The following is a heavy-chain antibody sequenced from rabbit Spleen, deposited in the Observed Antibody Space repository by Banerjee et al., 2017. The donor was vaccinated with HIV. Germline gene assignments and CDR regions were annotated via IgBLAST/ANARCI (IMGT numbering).Heavy chain of an antibody. CDR2: IDTGSSGFT. V-gene: IGHV1S45*01. J-gene: IGHJ6*01. D-gene: IGHD8-1*01. CDR3: ARDSGSSFSSYGMDL. Sequence: QEQLEESGGRLVQPGGSLTLSCKGSGFTISSYWMNWVRQAPGKGLEWIGIIDTGSSGFTYFASWAKGRFTISKTSSTTVTLQMTSLTAADTATYFCARDSGSSFSSYGMDLWGPGTLVTVS. CDR1: GFTISSYW.